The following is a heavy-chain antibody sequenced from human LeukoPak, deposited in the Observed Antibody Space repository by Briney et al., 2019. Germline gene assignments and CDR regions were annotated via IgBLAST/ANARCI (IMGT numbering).Heavy chain of an antibody. D-gene: IGHD1-26*01. CDR2: FDPEDGET. J-gene: IGHJ4*02. Sequence: ASVKVSCKVSGYTLTELSMHWVRQAPGKGLEGRGGFDPEDGETIYAQKFQGRVTMTEDTSTNTAYMELSSLRSEDTAVYYCATVPTGKYSGSYLALGAFDYWGQGTLVTVSS. CDR3: ATVPTGKYSGSYLALGAFDY. V-gene: IGHV1-24*01. CDR1: GYTLTELS.